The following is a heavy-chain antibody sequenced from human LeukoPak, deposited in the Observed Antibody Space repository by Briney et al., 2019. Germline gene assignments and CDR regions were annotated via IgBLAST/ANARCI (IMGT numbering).Heavy chain of an antibody. J-gene: IGHJ4*02. CDR2: ISSSGNTK. CDR1: GFTFSDFY. Sequence: TGGSLRLSCAASGFTFSDFYMSWIRQAPGKGLEWVSYISSSGNTKYYADSVKGRFTISRDNAKNSLSLQMSSLRAEDTAMYYCARDLFGDYPFDYWGQGTLVTVSS. V-gene: IGHV3-11*04. D-gene: IGHD4-17*01. CDR3: ARDLFGDYPFDY.